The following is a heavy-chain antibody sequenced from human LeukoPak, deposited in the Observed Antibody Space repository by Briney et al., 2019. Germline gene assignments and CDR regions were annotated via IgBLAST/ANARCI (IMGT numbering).Heavy chain of an antibody. V-gene: IGHV5-51*01. J-gene: IGHJ5*02. CDR1: GYSFTTYG. CDR2: IYPGDSDT. Sequence: GESLKISCKGFGYSFTTYGIGWVRQMPGKGLEWMGIIYPGDSDTKYSPSFQGQVTISADKSISTAYLQWSSLKASDTAMYYCARGGAATILTLNWLAPWGQGTLVTVSS. CDR3: ARGGAATILTLNWLAP. D-gene: IGHD3-3*01.